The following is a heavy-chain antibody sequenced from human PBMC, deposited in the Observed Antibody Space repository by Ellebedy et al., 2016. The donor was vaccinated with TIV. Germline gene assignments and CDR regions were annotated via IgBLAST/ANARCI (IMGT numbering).Heavy chain of an antibody. D-gene: IGHD4-17*01. Sequence: GESLKISCAASGFAFDNYAMTWVRQAPGKGLEWVSTIGDSDYNTHYADSVEGRFAISRDNSKNTVYLEMSSLRPEDTAVYFCASFHYGAYGYFFDYWGQGTPVTVSS. CDR3: ASFHYGAYGYFFDY. CDR2: IGDSDYNT. V-gene: IGHV3-23*01. CDR1: GFAFDNYA. J-gene: IGHJ4*02.